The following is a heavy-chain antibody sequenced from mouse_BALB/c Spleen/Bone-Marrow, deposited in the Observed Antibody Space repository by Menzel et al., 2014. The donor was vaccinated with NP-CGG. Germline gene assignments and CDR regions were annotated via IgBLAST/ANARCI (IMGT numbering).Heavy chain of an antibody. D-gene: IGHD1-1*01. CDR1: GFNIKDTY. Sequence: VQLQQSGAELVKPGASVKLSCTASGFNIKDTYMHWVKQRPEQGLEWIGRIDPANGNTKYDPKFQGKATITADTSSNTAYLQLSSLTSEDTAVYYCASYYYGSYGFAYWGQGTPVTVSA. J-gene: IGHJ3*01. CDR2: IDPANGNT. CDR3: ASYYYGSYGFAY. V-gene: IGHV14-3*02.